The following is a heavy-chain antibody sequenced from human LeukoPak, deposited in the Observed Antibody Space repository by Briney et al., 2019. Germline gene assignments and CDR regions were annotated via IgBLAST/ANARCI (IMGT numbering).Heavy chain of an antibody. CDR3: ARGARAGYNLEPFDY. D-gene: IGHD5-24*01. CDR2: IYYSGST. V-gene: IGHV4-59*08. J-gene: IGHJ4*02. Sequence: SETLSLTCTVSGGSMSSYYWRWIRQHQGKGLEWIGYIYYSGSTKYNPSLKSRVTISVDTSKNQFSLKLSSVTAADTAVYYCARGARAGYNLEPFDYWGQGTLVTVSS. CDR1: GGSMSSYY.